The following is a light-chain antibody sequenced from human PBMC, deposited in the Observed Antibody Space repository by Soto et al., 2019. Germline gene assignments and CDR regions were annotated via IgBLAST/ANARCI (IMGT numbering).Light chain of an antibody. CDR1: QRISSW. J-gene: IGKJ1*01. Sequence: DIQRPQSPSTLSASLGDRFAITGLASQRISSWLAWYQQKPGKAPKRLIYAASNLQSGVPSRFSGSGSGTEFTLTISSLQPEDFATYFCLQHNNYPPTFGQGTKVDI. V-gene: IGKV1-5*01. CDR3: LQHNNYPPT. CDR2: AAS.